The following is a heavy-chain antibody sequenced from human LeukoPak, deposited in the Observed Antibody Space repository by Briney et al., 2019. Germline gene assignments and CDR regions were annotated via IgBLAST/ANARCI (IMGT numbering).Heavy chain of an antibody. CDR2: IRGSGDIT. Sequence: GGPLRLSYAASGFTFSSYSMNCVPQAPGKGLEWFAAIRGSGDITSYGASVRGWFTISRDNSRNTLFMQLNSLRDEETAVYYCAKDSTSFLRGGSIDYWGQGTLVTVSS. CDR3: AKDSTSFLRGGSIDY. CDR1: GFTFSSYS. J-gene: IGHJ4*02. V-gene: IGHV3-23*01. D-gene: IGHD3-3*02.